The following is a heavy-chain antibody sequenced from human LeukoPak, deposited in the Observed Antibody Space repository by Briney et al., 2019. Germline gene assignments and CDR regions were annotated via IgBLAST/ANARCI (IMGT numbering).Heavy chain of an antibody. J-gene: IGHJ5*02. CDR2: ISGSGGST. Sequence: GGSLRLSCAASGFTFSSYAMSWVRQAPGKGLEWVSVISGSGGSTSYADSVKGRFTISRDNSMNTLYLQMNSLRAEDTAVYYCVRGYSYGWFDPWGKGTLVTVSS. CDR1: GFTFSSYA. V-gene: IGHV3-23*01. D-gene: IGHD5-18*01. CDR3: VRGYSYGWFDP.